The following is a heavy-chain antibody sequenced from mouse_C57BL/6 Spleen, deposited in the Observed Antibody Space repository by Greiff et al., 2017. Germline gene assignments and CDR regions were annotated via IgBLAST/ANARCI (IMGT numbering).Heavy chain of an antibody. Sequence: EVKLVESGGGLVKPGGSLKLSCAASGFTFSDYGMHWVRQAPEKGLEWVAYISSGSSTIYYADTVKGRFTISRDNAKNTLFLQMTSLRSEDTAMYYCARGYYYGSSPYYYAMDYWGQGTSVTVSS. V-gene: IGHV5-17*01. CDR1: GFTFSDYG. J-gene: IGHJ4*01. CDR2: ISSGSSTI. CDR3: ARGYYYGSSPYYYAMDY. D-gene: IGHD1-1*01.